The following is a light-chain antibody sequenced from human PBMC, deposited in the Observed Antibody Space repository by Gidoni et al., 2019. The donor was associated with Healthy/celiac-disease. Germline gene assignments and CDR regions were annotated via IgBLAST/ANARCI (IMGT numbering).Light chain of an antibody. CDR1: QSISSY. J-gene: IGKJ2*01. Sequence: DIQMTQSPSSLSASVGDRVTITCRASQSISSYLNWYQQKPGEAPKLLIYAASTLQSGVPLRFSGSGSGTDFTLTISSLQPEDFATYYCQQSYSTPTFGQGTKLEIK. CDR3: QQSYSTPT. CDR2: AAS. V-gene: IGKV1-39*01.